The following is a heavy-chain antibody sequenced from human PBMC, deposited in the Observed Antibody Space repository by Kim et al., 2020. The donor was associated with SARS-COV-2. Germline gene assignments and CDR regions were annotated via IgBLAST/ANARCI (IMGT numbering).Heavy chain of an antibody. V-gene: IGHV3-11*01. CDR3: ARSSASITIFGVVTRYGMDV. Sequence: GGSLRLSCAASGFTFSDYYMNWIRQAPGKGLEWVSYISSSGSTIYYADSVKGRFTISRDNAKNSLYLQMNSVRAEDTAVYYCARSSASITIFGVVTRYGMDVWGQGTTVTVSS. CDR2: ISSSGSTI. J-gene: IGHJ6*02. CDR1: GFTFSDYY. D-gene: IGHD3-3*01.